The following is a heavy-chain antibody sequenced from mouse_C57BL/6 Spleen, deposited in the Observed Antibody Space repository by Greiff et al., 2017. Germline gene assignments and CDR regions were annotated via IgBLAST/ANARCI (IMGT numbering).Heavy chain of an antibody. CDR2: INPNNGGT. CDR1: GYTFTDYN. V-gene: IGHV1-22*01. J-gene: IGHJ3*01. Sequence: EVQLQQSGPELVKPGASVKMSCKASGYTFTDYNMHWVKQSHGKSLEWIGYINPNNGGTSYNQKFKGKATLTVNKSSSTAYMELLSLTSEDSAVYYCARPNYYDYDGAWFAYWGQGTLVTVSA. CDR3: ARPNYYDYDGAWFAY. D-gene: IGHD2-4*01.